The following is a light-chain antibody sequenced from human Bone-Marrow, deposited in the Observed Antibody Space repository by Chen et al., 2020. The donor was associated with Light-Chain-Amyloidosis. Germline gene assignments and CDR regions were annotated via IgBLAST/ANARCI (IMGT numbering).Light chain of an antibody. CDR1: SGSIATNY. CDR3: QSYQGSSQGV. V-gene: IGLV6-57*01. J-gene: IGLJ3*02. CDR2: EDD. Sequence: NFMLTQPHSVSESPGKTVIISCTRSSGSIATNYVQWSQQRPGSSPPTVIYEDDQRPSGVPDRFSVSIDRSSNSASLTISGLKTEDEADYYCQSYQGSSQGVFGGGTKLTVL.